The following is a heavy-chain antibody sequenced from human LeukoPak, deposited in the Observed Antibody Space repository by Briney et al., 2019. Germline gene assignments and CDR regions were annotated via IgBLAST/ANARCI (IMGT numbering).Heavy chain of an antibody. J-gene: IGHJ4*02. Sequence: GGSLRLSCAASGFTFSSYAMSWVRQAPGRGLEWVAALSATDGSTYYADSVKGRFTISRGISKNTLYLQMNSLRAEDTAVYYCATTLDTAMVQFDYWGQGTLVTVSS. CDR2: LSATDGST. CDR1: GFTFSSYA. D-gene: IGHD5-18*01. V-gene: IGHV3-23*01. CDR3: ATTLDTAMVQFDY.